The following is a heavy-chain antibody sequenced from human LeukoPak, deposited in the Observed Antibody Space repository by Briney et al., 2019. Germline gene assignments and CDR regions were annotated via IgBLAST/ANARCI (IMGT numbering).Heavy chain of an antibody. D-gene: IGHD6-13*01. CDR1: GFTVSNNY. CDR2: MYRGGST. Sequence: PGGSLRLSCAASGFTVSNNYMSWVRQAPGKGLEWVSVMYRGGSTYYADSVQGRFTMSRDNSKNTLYLQMNSLRAEDTAVYYCARDGGAAAGYWGQETLVTVSS. V-gene: IGHV3-66*01. CDR3: ARDGGAAAGY. J-gene: IGHJ4*02.